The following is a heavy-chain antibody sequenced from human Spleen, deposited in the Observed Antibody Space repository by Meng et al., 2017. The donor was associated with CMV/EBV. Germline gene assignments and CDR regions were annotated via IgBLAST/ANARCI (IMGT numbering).Heavy chain of an antibody. D-gene: IGHD3-3*01. J-gene: IGHJ5*02. Sequence: GESLKISCAASGFTFSSYAMHWVRQAPGKGLEWVAVISYDGSNKYYADSVKGRFTISRDNSKNTLYLQMNSLRAEDTAVYYCARDFSPGVVIDGWFDPWGQGTLVTVSS. CDR3: ARDFSPGVVIDGWFDP. V-gene: IGHV3-30*04. CDR2: ISYDGSNK. CDR1: GFTFSSYA.